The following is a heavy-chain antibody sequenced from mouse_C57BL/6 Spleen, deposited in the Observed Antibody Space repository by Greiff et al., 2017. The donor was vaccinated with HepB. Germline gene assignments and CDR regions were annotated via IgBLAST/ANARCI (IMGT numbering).Heavy chain of an antibody. CDR2: IRSKSNNYAT. V-gene: IGHV10-1*01. CDR1: GFSFNTYA. J-gene: IGHJ4*01. Sequence: EVQLVESGGGLVQPKGSLKLSCAASGFSFNTYAMNWVRQAPGKGLEWVARIRSKSNNYATYYADSVKDRFTISRDDSESMLYLQMNNLKTEDTAMYYCVRHGDYDGYYYAMDDWGQGTSVTVSS. D-gene: IGHD1-2*01. CDR3: VRHGDYDGYYYAMDD.